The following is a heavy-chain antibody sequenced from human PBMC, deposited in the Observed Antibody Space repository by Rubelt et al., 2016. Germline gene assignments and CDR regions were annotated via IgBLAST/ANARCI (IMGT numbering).Heavy chain of an antibody. V-gene: IGHV4-39*01. Sequence: QLQLQESGPGLVKPSETLSLTCTVSGGSISSSSSYWAWIRQPPGRGLEWIGSIFYGGGTYYSPSLKSRVTISVDTSKNQFPLKLSHVTAAETAVYYCARHGRPSDIWGQGTMVTVSS. CDR3: ARHGRPSDI. J-gene: IGHJ3*02. CDR2: IFYGGGT. D-gene: IGHD6-6*01. CDR1: GGSISSSSSY.